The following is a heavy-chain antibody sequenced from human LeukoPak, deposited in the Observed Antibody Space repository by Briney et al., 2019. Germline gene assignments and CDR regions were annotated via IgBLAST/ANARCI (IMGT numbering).Heavy chain of an antibody. D-gene: IGHD3-22*01. V-gene: IGHV3-23*01. CDR3: AKFYTPNYYDSSGYYWGFDY. CDR2: ISGSGGST. Sequence: GGSLRLSCAASGFTFSSYAMSWVRQAPGKGLEWVSAISGSGGSTYYADSVKGRFTISRDNSKNTLYLQMNSLRAEDTAVYYCAKFYTPNYYDSSGYYWGFDYWGQGTLVTVSS. CDR1: GFTFSSYA. J-gene: IGHJ4*02.